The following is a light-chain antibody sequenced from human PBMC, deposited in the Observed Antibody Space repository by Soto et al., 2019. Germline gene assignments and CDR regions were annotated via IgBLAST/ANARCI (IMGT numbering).Light chain of an antibody. CDR1: QSVDTW. Sequence: DIQMTQSPSTLSASIGDRVNITCRASQSVDTWLAWYRQKPGKAPKLLIYKASSLQTGVPSRFSGSGSGTEFSLTISSLQPDDFATYYCQHYNDYSRMFGQGTKVEIK. CDR3: QHYNDYSRM. CDR2: KAS. J-gene: IGKJ1*01. V-gene: IGKV1-5*03.